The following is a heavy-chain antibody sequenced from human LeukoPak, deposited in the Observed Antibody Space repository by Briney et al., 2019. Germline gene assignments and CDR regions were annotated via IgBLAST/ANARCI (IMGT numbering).Heavy chain of an antibody. V-gene: IGHV1-2*02. CDR1: GYTFTGYY. CDR2: INPNSGGT. CDR3: RVRVGEDLYY. J-gene: IGHJ4*02. D-gene: IGHD3-16*01. Sequence: GASVKVSCKASGYTFTGYYMHWVRQAPGQGLEWMGWINPNSGGTNYAQKFQGRVTMTRDASISAAYMELSRLTSDDTAVYCARVRVGEDLYYWGQGTLVTVSS.